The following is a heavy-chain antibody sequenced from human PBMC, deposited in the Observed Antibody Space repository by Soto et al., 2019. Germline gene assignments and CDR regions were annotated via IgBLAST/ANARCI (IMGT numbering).Heavy chain of an antibody. CDR3: ARQVVVVVAATHTYYYYGMDV. J-gene: IGHJ6*02. CDR1: GYNFTSYW. CDR2: IDPSDSYT. D-gene: IGHD2-15*01. Sequence: PGESLKISCQGSGYNFTSYWISWVRQMPGKGLEWMGRIDPSDSYTHYSPSFQGHVTISADKSLSTAYLQWSSLKASDTAMYYCARQVVVVVAATHTYYYYGMDVWGQGTTDTVS. V-gene: IGHV5-10-1*01.